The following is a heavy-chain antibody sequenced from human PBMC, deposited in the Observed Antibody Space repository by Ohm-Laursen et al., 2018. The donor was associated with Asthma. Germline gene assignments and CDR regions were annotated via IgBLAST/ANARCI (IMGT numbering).Heavy chain of an antibody. CDR1: KFTFSNHW. Sequence: SLRLSCTASKFTFSNHWMNWVRQAPGKGLEWVANINPDGRETRHVDSVKGRFTISRDNSKNTLYLQMNSLRAEDTAVYYCANARTAMVAFDIWGQGTMVTVSS. J-gene: IGHJ3*02. CDR3: ANARTAMVAFDI. V-gene: IGHV3-7*01. D-gene: IGHD5-18*01. CDR2: INPDGRET.